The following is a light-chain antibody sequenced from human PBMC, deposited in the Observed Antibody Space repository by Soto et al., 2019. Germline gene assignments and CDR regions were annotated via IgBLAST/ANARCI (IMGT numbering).Light chain of an antibody. J-gene: IGKJ1*01. CDR3: QQYGNSGT. V-gene: IGKV3-20*01. CDR1: QSVSNYY. Sequence: EIVLTQSPCTLSLSPGERATLSCRASQSVSNYYLAWYQQTPRQAPSLLIYAASKRATGIPDRCSGSGSGTVFTLTISRLEPEDFAVYYCQQYGNSGTFGQGTKVEIK. CDR2: AAS.